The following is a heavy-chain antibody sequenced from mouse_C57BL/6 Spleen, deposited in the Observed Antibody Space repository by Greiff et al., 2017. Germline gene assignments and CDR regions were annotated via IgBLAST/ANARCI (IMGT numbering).Heavy chain of an antibody. CDR1: GYTFTDYE. CDR2: IDPETGGT. J-gene: IGHJ4*01. CDR3: TRRDYGSENAMDY. D-gene: IGHD1-1*01. Sequence: VQLQQSGAELVRPGASVTLSCKASGYTFTDYEMHWVKQTPVHGLEWIGAIDPETGGTAYNQKFKGKAILTADKSSSTAYMELSSLTSEDSAVYYCTRRDYGSENAMDYWGQGTSVTVSS. V-gene: IGHV1-15*01.